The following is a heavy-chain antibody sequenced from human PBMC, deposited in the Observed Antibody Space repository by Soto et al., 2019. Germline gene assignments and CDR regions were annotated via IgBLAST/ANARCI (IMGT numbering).Heavy chain of an antibody. Sequence: LSLTCTVSGGSISSGDYYWSWIRQPPGKGLEWIGYIYYSGSTYYNPSLKSRVTISVDTSKNQFSLKLSSVTAADTAVYYCARDAIVVVPAAIPYYYYYGMDVWGQGTTVTVSS. D-gene: IGHD2-2*01. CDR3: ARDAIVVVPAAIPYYYYYGMDV. J-gene: IGHJ6*02. V-gene: IGHV4-30-4*01. CDR1: GGSISSGDYY. CDR2: IYYSGST.